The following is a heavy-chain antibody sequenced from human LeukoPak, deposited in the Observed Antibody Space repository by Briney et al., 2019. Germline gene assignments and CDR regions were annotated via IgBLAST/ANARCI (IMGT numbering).Heavy chain of an antibody. Sequence: ASVKVSCKASGYTFTSYGISWVRQAPGQGLEWMGWISAYNGNTNYAQKLQGRVTMTTDTSTSTAYMELRSLRSDDTAVYYCARERTYYDSSGNWFDPWGQGTLVTVFS. V-gene: IGHV1-18*01. CDR3: ARERTYYDSSGNWFDP. CDR2: ISAYNGNT. J-gene: IGHJ5*02. CDR1: GYTFTSYG. D-gene: IGHD3-22*01.